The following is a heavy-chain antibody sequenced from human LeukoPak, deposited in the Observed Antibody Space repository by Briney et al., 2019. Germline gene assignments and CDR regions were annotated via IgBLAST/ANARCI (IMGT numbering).Heavy chain of an antibody. CDR3: ARTANRRVGIDI. V-gene: IGHV3-21*05. J-gene: IGHJ3*02. Sequence: GGSLRLSCAASGFTFSSYEMNWVRQAPGKGLEWVSYISSSSTYTNYADSVKGRFTISRDNAKNSLYLQMNSLRAEDTAVYYCARTANRRVGIDIWGQGTMVTVSS. CDR2: ISSSSTYT. CDR1: GFTFSSYE. D-gene: IGHD1-26*01.